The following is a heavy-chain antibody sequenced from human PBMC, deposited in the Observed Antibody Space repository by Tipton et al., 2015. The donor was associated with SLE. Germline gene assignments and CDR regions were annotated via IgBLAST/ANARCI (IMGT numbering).Heavy chain of an antibody. D-gene: IGHD5-18*01. Sequence: TLSLTCSVAGGSITSNGVHWVWIRQPPGKGLEWIGSIYYDETTYYNPSLRRRLTLSVDTSKDQFSLKLNSVTAADTAGYYCARWIPLTGINVWGQGATVTVSS. CDR2: IYYDETT. CDR3: ARWIPLTGINV. CDR1: GGSITSNGVH. V-gene: IGHV4-39*07. J-gene: IGHJ6*02.